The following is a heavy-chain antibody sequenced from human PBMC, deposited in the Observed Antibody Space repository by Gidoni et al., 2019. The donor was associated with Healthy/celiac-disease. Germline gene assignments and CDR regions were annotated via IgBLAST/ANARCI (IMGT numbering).Heavy chain of an antibody. D-gene: IGHD6-13*01. J-gene: IGHJ4*02. V-gene: IGHV4-39*01. Sequence: QLQLQESGPGLVKPSETLSLTCTVSGGSISSSSYYWGWIRQPPGKGLEWIGSIYYSGSTYYHPSLQSRVTISVDTSKNQFSLKLSSVTAADTAVYYCAIIAAAGLFDYWGQGTLVTVSS. CDR2: IYYSGST. CDR1: GGSISSSSYY. CDR3: AIIAAAGLFDY.